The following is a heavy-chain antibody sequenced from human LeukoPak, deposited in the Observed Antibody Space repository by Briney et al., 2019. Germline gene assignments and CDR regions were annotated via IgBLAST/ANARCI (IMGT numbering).Heavy chain of an antibody. V-gene: IGHV4-39*07. D-gene: IGHD3-16*01. CDR2: IYYSGST. CDR3: ARETSQKGAHYMDV. CDR1: GGSISNTLYY. J-gene: IGHJ6*03. Sequence: SETLSLTCTVSGGSISNTLYYWGWIRQPPGKGLEWIGSIYYSGSTYYNPSLKSRVTIFVDTSKNQFSLKLSSVTAADTAVYYCARETSQKGAHYMDVWGKGTTVTISS.